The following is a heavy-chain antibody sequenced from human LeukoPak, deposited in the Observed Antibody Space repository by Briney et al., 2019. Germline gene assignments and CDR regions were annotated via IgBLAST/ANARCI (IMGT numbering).Heavy chain of an antibody. CDR2: ISGSGGST. J-gene: IGHJ4*02. CDR3: AKDCSYYGSGSYYSRYYFDY. D-gene: IGHD3-10*01. Sequence: GGSLRLSCAASGFTFSSYAMSWVRQAPGKGLEWVSAISGSGGSTYYADSVKGRFTISRDNSKNTLYLQMNSLRAEDTAVYYCAKDCSYYGSGSYYSRYYFDYWGQGTLVTVSS. V-gene: IGHV3-23*01. CDR1: GFTFSSYA.